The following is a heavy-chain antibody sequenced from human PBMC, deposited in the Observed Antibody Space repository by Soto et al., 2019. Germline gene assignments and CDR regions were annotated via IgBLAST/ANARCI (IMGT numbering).Heavy chain of an antibody. D-gene: IGHD2-15*01. CDR1: GGSISSSSYY. Sequence: PSETLSLTCTVSGGSISSSSYYLGWIRQPPGKGLEWIGSIYYSGSTYYNPSLKSRVTISVDTSKNQFSLKLSSVTAADTAVYYCARHLVVAATDYWGQGTLVTVSS. V-gene: IGHV4-39*01. J-gene: IGHJ4*02. CDR2: IYYSGST. CDR3: ARHLVVAATDY.